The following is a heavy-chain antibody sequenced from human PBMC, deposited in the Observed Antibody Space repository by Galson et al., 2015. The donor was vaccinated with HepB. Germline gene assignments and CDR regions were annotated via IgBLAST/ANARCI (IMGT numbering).Heavy chain of an antibody. D-gene: IGHD6-13*01. Sequence: SLRLSCAASGFTFSSYGMHWVRQAPGKGLEWVAVISYDGSNKYYADSVKGRFTISRDNSKNTLYLQMNSLRAEDTAVYYCAAAGYSSSWYGYWGQGTLVTVSS. V-gene: IGHV3-30*03. J-gene: IGHJ4*02. CDR2: ISYDGSNK. CDR1: GFTFSSYG. CDR3: AAAGYSSSWYGY.